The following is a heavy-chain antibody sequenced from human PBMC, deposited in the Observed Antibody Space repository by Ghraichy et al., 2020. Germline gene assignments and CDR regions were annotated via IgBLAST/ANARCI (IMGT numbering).Heavy chain of an antibody. Sequence: SGPTLVKPTETLTLTCTVSGFSLSNARMGVSWIRQPPGKALEWLAHIFSNDEKSYSTSLKSRLTISKDTSKSQVVLTMTKLDPVDTATYYCAQILRGEYDFWSGYYTSYRSDYYYGMDVWGQGTTVTVSS. CDR3: AQILRGEYDFWSGYYTSYRSDYYYGMDV. V-gene: IGHV2-26*01. CDR2: IFSNDEK. CDR1: GFSLSNARMG. J-gene: IGHJ6*02. D-gene: IGHD3-3*01.